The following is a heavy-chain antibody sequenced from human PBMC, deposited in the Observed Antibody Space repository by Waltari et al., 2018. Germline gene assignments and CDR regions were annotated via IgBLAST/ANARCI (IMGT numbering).Heavy chain of an antibody. Sequence: QVQLQESGPGLVKPSETLSLTCTVSGGSISSYYWIWIRQPPGKGLEWIGYIYYSGSTNYNPSLKSRVTISVDTSKNQFSLKLSSVTAADTAVYYCARDRGGGAFDIWGQGTMVTVSS. CDR3: ARDRGGGAFDI. CDR1: GGSISSYY. D-gene: IGHD3-10*01. J-gene: IGHJ3*02. CDR2: IYYSGST. V-gene: IGHV4-59*01.